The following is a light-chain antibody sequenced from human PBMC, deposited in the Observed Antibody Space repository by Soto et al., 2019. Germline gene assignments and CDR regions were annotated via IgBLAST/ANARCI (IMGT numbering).Light chain of an antibody. V-gene: IGKV1-39*01. Sequence: DIQMTQSPSSLSASVGDRVTITCRASRSISNYLNWYQQKSGKVPRLLIYAASSLQPGVPSRFSGTGTGTAFTLTITSLQPEDSATYYGQQSYSVPRFGQGTRVDLK. J-gene: IGKJ1*01. CDR3: QQSYSVPR. CDR1: RSISNY. CDR2: AAS.